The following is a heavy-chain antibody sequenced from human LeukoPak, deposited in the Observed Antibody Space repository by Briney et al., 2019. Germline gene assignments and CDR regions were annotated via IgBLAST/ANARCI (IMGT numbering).Heavy chain of an antibody. D-gene: IGHD1-26*01. CDR3: VRDRELTY. CDR1: GGSISIYY. V-gene: IGHV4-59*03. J-gene: IGHJ4*02. Sequence: SETLSLTCSVSGGSISIYYWSWVRQPPGKGLEWIGCIYNSGSTNYNPSLRSRVTISVDTPKNQFSLKLTSVTAADTAVYYCVRDRELTYWGQGTLATVSS. CDR2: IYNSGST.